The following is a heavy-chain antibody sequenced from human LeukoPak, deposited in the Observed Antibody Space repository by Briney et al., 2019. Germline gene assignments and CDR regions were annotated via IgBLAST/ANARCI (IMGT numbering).Heavy chain of an antibody. CDR2: LKQYGNEK. Sequence: GGSLRLSCAASGFTLSSHRMNWVRQAPGKGLEWVANLKQYGNEKYYVDSEKRRFHISRHHAKHSLYVQMNSLRDEDTAVYYCARDELQFDYWGQGTLVTVSS. CDR3: ARDELQFDY. V-gene: IGHV3-7*01. CDR1: GFTLSSHR. J-gene: IGHJ4*02. D-gene: IGHD2-21*01.